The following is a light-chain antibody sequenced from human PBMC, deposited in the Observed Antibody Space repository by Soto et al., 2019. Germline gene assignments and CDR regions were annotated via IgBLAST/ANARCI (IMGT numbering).Light chain of an antibody. Sequence: ELVLTQSPGTLSLSPGERATLSCRASQSVSSSYLAWYQQKPGQAPRLLIYGASNRATGIPDRFSGSGSGTDFTLTISRLEHEDVAVYYCQQYKTFGQGTKVDIK. CDR3: QQYKT. V-gene: IGKV3-20*01. CDR2: GAS. CDR1: QSVSSSY. J-gene: IGKJ1*01.